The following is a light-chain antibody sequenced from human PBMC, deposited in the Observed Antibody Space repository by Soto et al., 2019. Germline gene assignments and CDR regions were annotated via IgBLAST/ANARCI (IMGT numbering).Light chain of an antibody. J-gene: IGKJ4*01. CDR1: QSISRC. CDR3: QQCSSYSLLT. V-gene: IGKV1-5*01. Sequence: DIQMTQSPSTLSASVGDRVTITCRASQSISRCLAWYQQKPGKAPKLLIYAASNLESGVPSRFSGSGSGTEFTLTISSLQPDDFATYYCQQCSSYSLLTFGGGTKVEIK. CDR2: AAS.